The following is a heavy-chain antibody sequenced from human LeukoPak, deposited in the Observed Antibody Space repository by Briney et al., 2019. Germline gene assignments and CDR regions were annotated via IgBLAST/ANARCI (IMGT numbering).Heavy chain of an antibody. CDR2: IYYSGST. J-gene: IGHJ3*02. V-gene: IGHV4-59*01. Sequence: SETLSLTCTVSGGSISSYYWSWIRQPPGKGLEWIGYIYYSGSTNYNPSLKSRVTISVDTSKNQFSLKLSSVTAADTAVYYCARSQYHYYDSSGYYEVDALDIWGQGTMVTVSS. CDR1: GGSISSYY. D-gene: IGHD3-22*01. CDR3: ARSQYHYYDSSGYYEVDALDI.